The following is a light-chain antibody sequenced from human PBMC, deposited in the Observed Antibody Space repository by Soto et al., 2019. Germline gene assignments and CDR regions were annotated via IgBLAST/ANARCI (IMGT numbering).Light chain of an antibody. J-gene: IGKJ1*01. V-gene: IGKV1-5*03. Sequence: DIQMTQSPSTLSASVGDRVTVTCRASQSISSWLAWYQQKPGKAPKLLIYKASSLESGVPSRFSGSGSGTEFTLTISSLQPDDFATYYCQQYYSHPRTFGQGTKVDIK. CDR1: QSISSW. CDR3: QQYYSHPRT. CDR2: KAS.